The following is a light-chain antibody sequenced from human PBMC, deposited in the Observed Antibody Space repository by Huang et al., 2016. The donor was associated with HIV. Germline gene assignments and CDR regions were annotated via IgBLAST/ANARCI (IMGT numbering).Light chain of an antibody. CDR1: QDISNY. Sequence: DIQMTQSPSSLSASVGDRVTITCQASQDISNYLNWYQQKPGKAPNIRIYDASKLETGVPSRFSGSGSGTDFTFTISSLQPGDIATYYCQQYDNLSPITFGQGTRLEIK. J-gene: IGKJ5*01. CDR3: QQYDNLSPIT. V-gene: IGKV1-33*01. CDR2: DAS.